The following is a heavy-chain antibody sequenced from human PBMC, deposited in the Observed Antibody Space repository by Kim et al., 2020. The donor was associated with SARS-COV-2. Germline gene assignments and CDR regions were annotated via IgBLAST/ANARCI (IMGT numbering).Heavy chain of an antibody. CDR1: GFTFSSHG. D-gene: IGHD3-10*01. Sequence: GRSLRLSCVVSGFTFSSHGMHWVRQAPGKGLEWVAVISFDGTRIYYADSVKGRFTISRDDSKYTLYLQMNNLRAEDTALYYCARDRGGSGNYLDFWGQGT. V-gene: IGHV3-30*03. J-gene: IGHJ4*02. CDR2: ISFDGTRI. CDR3: ARDRGGSGNYLDF.